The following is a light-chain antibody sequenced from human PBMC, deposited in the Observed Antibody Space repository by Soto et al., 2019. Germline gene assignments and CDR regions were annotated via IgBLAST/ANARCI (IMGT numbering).Light chain of an antibody. CDR1: SSDVGSYNL. CDR3: CSYAVEGV. CDR2: EGS. Sequence: QSALTQPASVSGSPGQSITISCTGISSDVGSYNLVSWYQQHPGKAPKLMIYEGSKRPSGVSNRFSGSKSGNTASLTISGLQAEDEADYYCCSYAVEGVFGGGTKLTVL. V-gene: IGLV2-23*01. J-gene: IGLJ2*01.